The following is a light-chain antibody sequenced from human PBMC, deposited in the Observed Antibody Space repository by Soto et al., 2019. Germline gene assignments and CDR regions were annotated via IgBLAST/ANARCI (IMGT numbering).Light chain of an antibody. CDR2: EVS. Sequence: QSALTQPASVSGAPGQSITISCTGTSGDVGGYKYVSWYQQQTGKAPKLMIYEVSNRPSGVSNRFSGSKSGNTASLTISGLQAEDEADYYCSSYTSSSPYVXVXGXXLTVL. CDR1: SGDVGGYKY. J-gene: IGLJ1*01. CDR3: SSYTSSSPYV. V-gene: IGLV2-14*01.